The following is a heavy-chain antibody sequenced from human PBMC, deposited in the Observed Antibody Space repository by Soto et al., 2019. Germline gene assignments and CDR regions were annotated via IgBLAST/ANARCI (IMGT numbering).Heavy chain of an antibody. Sequence: QVQLVESGGGVVQPGRSLRLSCAASGFTFSSYGMHWVRQAPGKGLEWVAVISYDGSNKYYADSVKGRFTIARDNSKNTLFLHMSSLRAEDTAVHYCVKDGSSGWPYYYGLDVWGQGTSVTVSS. D-gene: IGHD6-19*01. V-gene: IGHV3-30*18. CDR3: VKDGSSGWPYYYGLDV. CDR2: ISYDGSNK. J-gene: IGHJ6*02. CDR1: GFTFSSYG.